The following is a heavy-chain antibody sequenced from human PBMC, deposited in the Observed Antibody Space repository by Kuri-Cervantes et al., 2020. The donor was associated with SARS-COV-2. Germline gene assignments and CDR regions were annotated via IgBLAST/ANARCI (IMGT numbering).Heavy chain of an antibody. J-gene: IGHJ4*02. CDR3: ARTPDYDILTGSYSEGFDY. Sequence: SETLSLTCAVYGGSFSGYYWGWIRQPPGKGLEWIGSIYHSGSTNYNPSLKSRVTVSVDTSKNQFSLKLTSVTAADTAVYYCARTPDYDILTGSYSEGFDYWGQGILVTVSS. CDR2: IYHSGST. CDR1: GGSFSGYY. D-gene: IGHD3-9*01. V-gene: IGHV4-34*01.